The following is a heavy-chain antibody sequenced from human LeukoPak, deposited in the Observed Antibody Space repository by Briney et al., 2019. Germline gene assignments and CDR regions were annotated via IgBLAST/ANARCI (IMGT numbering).Heavy chain of an antibody. J-gene: IGHJ6*02. V-gene: IGHV3-9*01. CDR3: AREGYSSGWYRSYYYYGMDV. CDR2: ISWNGGSI. Sequence: GGSLRLSCAASGFTFDDYAMHWVRQAPGKGLEWVSGISWNGGSIGYADSVKGRFTISRDNAKNSLYLQMNSLRAEDTAVYYCAREGYSSGWYRSYYYYGMDVWGQGTTVTVSS. D-gene: IGHD6-19*01. CDR1: GFTFDDYA.